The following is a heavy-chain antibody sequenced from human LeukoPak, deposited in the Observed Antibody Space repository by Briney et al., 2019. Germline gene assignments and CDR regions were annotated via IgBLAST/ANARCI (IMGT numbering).Heavy chain of an antibody. CDR1: GGSFSSGTYY. CDR3: AVSRSSSWGYYYYGMDV. D-gene: IGHD6-13*01. J-gene: IGHJ6*02. CDR2: VYYTGTT. V-gene: IGHV4-39*01. Sequence: PSETLSLTCTVSGGSFSSGTYYWVWIRQPPGKGLEWIGSVYYTGTTYYTPSLKSRVTISVDTTKNQFSLKLNSVTAADTAVYYCAVSRSSSWGYYYYGMDVWGQGTTVTVSS.